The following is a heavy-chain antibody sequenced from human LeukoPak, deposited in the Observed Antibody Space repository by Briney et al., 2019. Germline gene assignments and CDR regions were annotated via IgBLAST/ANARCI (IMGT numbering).Heavy chain of an antibody. D-gene: IGHD5-18*01. CDR3: ARGGYSYGYRSPYYYYYMDV. Sequence: SETLSLTCTVSGDSINGYYWSWIRQPPGKGLEWIGEINHSGSTNYNPSLKSRVTISVDTSKNQFSLKLSSVTAADTAVYYCARGGYSYGYRSPYYYYYMDVWGKGTTVTVSS. CDR2: INHSGST. CDR1: GDSINGYY. V-gene: IGHV4-34*01. J-gene: IGHJ6*03.